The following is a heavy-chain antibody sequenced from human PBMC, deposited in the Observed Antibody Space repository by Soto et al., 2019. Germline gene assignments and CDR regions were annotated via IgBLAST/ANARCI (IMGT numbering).Heavy chain of an antibody. CDR3: AKERIGIQGRFDS. J-gene: IGHJ4*02. V-gene: IGHV3-53*01. CDR2: IIPSATT. Sequence: GFLRLSCAASGSSLSDYTMNWVRQAPGKGLEWVALIIPSATTYYADPVKGRFTISRDNSKNTVYLEMNSLKSDDTAVYSWAKERIGIQGRFDSWGPGTLVTVSS. D-gene: IGHD1-1*01. CDR1: GSSLSDYT.